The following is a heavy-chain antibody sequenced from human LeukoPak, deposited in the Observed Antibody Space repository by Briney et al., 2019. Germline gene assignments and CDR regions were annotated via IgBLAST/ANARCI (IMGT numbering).Heavy chain of an antibody. CDR3: ARGYYYDSSGYLYYFDY. D-gene: IGHD3-22*01. Sequence: GGSLRLSCAASGFTFSSYSMNWVRQAPGKGLEWVSVIYSGGSTYYADSVKGRFTISRDNSKNTLYLQMNSLRAEDTAVYYCARGYYYDSSGYLYYFDYWGQGTLVTVSS. CDR1: GFTFSSYS. CDR2: IYSGGST. J-gene: IGHJ4*02. V-gene: IGHV3-66*01.